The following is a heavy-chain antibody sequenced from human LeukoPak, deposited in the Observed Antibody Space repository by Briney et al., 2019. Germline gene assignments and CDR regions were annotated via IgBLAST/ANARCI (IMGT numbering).Heavy chain of an antibody. CDR3: AKSFFPGGSPFTFDI. D-gene: IGHD3-3*02. J-gene: IGHJ3*02. V-gene: IGHV3-23*01. CDR2: ISDSGVNT. Sequence: GGSLRLSCAASGFTFSSYAMSWVRQAPGKGLEWVSSISDSGVNTYYADSVKGRSTISRDNSKSTLYLQMNSLRAEDTAVYYCAKSFFPGGSPFTFDIWGQGTLVTVSS. CDR1: GFTFSSYA.